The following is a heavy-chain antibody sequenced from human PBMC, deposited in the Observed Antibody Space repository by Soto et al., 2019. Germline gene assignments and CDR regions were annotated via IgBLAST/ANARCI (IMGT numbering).Heavy chain of an antibody. Sequence: QVQLVQSGAEVKKPGASVKVSCKASGYTFTSYGISWVRQAPGQGLEWMGWISAYNGNTNYAQKLQGRVTMTTDTATRTAYMELRTLRSDDTAVYYCARDRDIVLVPAAEYYYYGMDVWGQGTTVTVSS. J-gene: IGHJ6*02. CDR3: ARDRDIVLVPAAEYYYYGMDV. V-gene: IGHV1-18*01. D-gene: IGHD2-2*01. CDR2: ISAYNGNT. CDR1: GYTFTSYG.